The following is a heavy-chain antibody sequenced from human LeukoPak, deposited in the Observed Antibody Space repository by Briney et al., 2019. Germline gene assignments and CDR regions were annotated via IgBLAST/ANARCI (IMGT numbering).Heavy chain of an antibody. V-gene: IGHV4-59*01. CDR2: FYYSGST. CDR1: GASISSYY. CDR3: ARGGRSYYFMDV. J-gene: IGHJ6*03. Sequence: SETLSLTCTVSGASISSYYWSWIRQPPGKGLEWIGYFYYSGSTNYNPSLKSRVTISVDTSKNQFSLKLSSVTAADTAVYYCARGGRSYYFMDVWGKGTTVTVSS.